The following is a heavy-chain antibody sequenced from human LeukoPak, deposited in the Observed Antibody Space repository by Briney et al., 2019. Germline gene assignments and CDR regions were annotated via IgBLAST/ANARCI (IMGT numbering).Heavy chain of an antibody. CDR1: GFTFDSYA. J-gene: IGHJ4*02. CDR3: ARDQLAYSGYDTLFAY. V-gene: IGHV3-30*04. Sequence: GGSLRLSCAASGFTFDSYAIHWVRQAPSKGLEWVAVISFDGSNRFYADSVKGRFSISRDNSKKTLYLQMNSLRVEDSAVYFCARDQLAYSGYDTLFAYWGQGTLVTVSS. D-gene: IGHD5-12*01. CDR2: ISFDGSNR.